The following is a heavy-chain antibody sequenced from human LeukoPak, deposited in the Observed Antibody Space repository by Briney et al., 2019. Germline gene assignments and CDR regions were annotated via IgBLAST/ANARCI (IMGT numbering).Heavy chain of an antibody. Sequence: ASVKVSCKASGYTCTGYSLHWVRQAPGQGLEWMGWISAYNGNTNYAQKLQGRVTMTTDTSTSTAYMELWSLRSDDTAVYYCARVRGYYDSSGPRDYWGQGTLVTVSS. CDR1: GYTCTGYS. D-gene: IGHD3-22*01. CDR2: ISAYNGNT. V-gene: IGHV1-18*04. CDR3: ARVRGYYDSSGPRDY. J-gene: IGHJ4*02.